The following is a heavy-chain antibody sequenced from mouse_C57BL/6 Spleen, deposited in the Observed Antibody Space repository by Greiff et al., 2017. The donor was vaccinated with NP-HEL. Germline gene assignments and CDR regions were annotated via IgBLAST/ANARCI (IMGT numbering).Heavy chain of an antibody. CDR2: IYPRDGST. D-gene: IGHD3-2*02. CDR3: ARRGAAQATYYAMDY. Sequence: QVQLQQSGPELVKPGASVKLSCKASGYTFTSYDINWVKQRPGQGLEWIGWIYPRDGSTKYNEKFKGKATLTVDTSSSTAYMELHSLTSEDSAVYFCARRGAAQATYYAMDYWGQGTSFTVSS. J-gene: IGHJ4*01. CDR1: GYTFTSYD. V-gene: IGHV1-85*01.